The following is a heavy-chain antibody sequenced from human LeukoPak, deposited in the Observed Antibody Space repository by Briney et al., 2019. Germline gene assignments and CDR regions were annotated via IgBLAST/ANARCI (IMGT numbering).Heavy chain of an antibody. Sequence: PGGSLRLSCAASGFXFSSYEINWVRQAPGKGLEWVSYISSSGSTIYYVDSVKGRFTISRDNAKNSLYLRMNSLRAEDTAVYYCARDGYSSSWYPAPSDYWGQGTLVTVSS. CDR3: ARDGYSSSWYPAPSDY. D-gene: IGHD6-13*01. CDR2: ISSSGSTI. CDR1: GFXFSSYE. V-gene: IGHV3-48*03. J-gene: IGHJ4*02.